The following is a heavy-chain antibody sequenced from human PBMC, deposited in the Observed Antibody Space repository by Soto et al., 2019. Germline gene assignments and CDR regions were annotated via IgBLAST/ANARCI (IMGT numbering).Heavy chain of an antibody. CDR1: GGTFSSYT. J-gene: IGHJ4*02. V-gene: IGHV1-69*02. Sequence: GASVKVSCKASGGTFSSYTISWVRQAPGQGLEWMGRIIPILGIANYAQKFQGRVTITADKSTSTAYMELSSLRSEDTAVYYCARSLGSGPMATPLDYWGQGTLVTVSS. D-gene: IGHD3-10*01. CDR2: IIPILGIA. CDR3: ARSLGSGPMATPLDY.